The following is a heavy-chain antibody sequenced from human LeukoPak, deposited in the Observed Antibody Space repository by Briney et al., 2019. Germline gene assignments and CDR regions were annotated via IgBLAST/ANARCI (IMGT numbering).Heavy chain of an antibody. V-gene: IGHV4-39*02. CDR2: IYSGGET. D-gene: IGHD4-11*01. CDR1: GDSISSSHYY. CDR3: VRDYSNFVQGD. Sequence: SETLSLTCTVSGDSISSSHYYRGWIRQSPGKGLEWIGSIYSGGETHYNPSLNSRVTIFLDTSKNRFSLNLISVTATDTAVYYCVRDYSNFVQGDWGQGTLVTVSS. J-gene: IGHJ4*02.